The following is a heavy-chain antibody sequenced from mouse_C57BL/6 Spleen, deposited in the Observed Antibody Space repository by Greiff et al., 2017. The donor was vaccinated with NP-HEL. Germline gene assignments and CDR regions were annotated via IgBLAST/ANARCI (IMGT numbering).Heavy chain of an antibody. D-gene: IGHD4-1*01. J-gene: IGHJ4*01. Sequence: EVQLQESGGGLVKPGGSLKLSCAASGFTFSDYGMHWVRQAPEKGLEWVAYISSGSSTIYYADTVKGRCTISRDNAKNTLFLQMTSLRSEDTAMYYCARKNWDYYAMDYWGQGTSVTVSS. V-gene: IGHV5-17*01. CDR3: ARKNWDYYAMDY. CDR1: GFTFSDYG. CDR2: ISSGSSTI.